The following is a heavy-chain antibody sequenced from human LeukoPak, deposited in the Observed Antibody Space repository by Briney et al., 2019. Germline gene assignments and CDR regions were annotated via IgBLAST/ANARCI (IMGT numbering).Heavy chain of an antibody. D-gene: IGHD3-9*01. V-gene: IGHV3-7*01. J-gene: IGHJ4*02. CDR2: TKPDGSAE. CDR1: GFSFRNYW. CDR3: AREGSSLTGVHY. Sequence: GGSLRLSCAASGFSFRNYWMGWVRQAPGKGLEWVANTKPDGSAEYYADCVRGRFTASRDNANNLLYLQMNRLRAEDTAVYYCAREGSSLTGVHYWGQGTLVTVSS.